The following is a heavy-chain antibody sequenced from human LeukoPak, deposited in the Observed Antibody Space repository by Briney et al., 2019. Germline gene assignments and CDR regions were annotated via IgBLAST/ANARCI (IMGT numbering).Heavy chain of an antibody. D-gene: IGHD3-22*01. CDR1: GGSFSGYY. CDR3: ARGPYSYDSSGAFDI. V-gene: IGHV4-34*01. J-gene: IGHJ3*02. CDR2: INHSGST. Sequence: SETLSLTCAVYGGSFSGYYWSWIRQPPGKGLEWFGEINHSGSTNYNPSLKSRVTISVDTSKNQFSLKLSSVTAADTAVYFCARGPYSYDSSGAFDIWGQGTMVTVSS.